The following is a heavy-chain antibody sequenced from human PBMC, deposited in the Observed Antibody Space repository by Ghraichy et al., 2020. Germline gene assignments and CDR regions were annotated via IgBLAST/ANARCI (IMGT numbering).Heavy chain of an antibody. V-gene: IGHV4-4*09. D-gene: IGHD1-1*01. CDR1: GGSISSYY. CDR3: ATTTTGLFDY. Sequence: SETLSPTCTVSGGSISSYYWSWIRQPPGKGLEWIGYIYTSGSTNYNPSLKSRVTISVDTSKNQFSLKLSSVTAADTAVYYCATTTTGLFDYWGQGTLVTVSS. J-gene: IGHJ4*02. CDR2: IYTSGST.